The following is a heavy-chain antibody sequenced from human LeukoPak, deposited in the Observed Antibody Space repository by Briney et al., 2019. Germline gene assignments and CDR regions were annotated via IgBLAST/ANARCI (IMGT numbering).Heavy chain of an antibody. Sequence: ASVKVSCKASGHTFTGYYMHWVRQAPGQGLEWMGWINPNSGGTNYAQKFQGRVTMTRDTSISTAYMELSRLRSDDTAVYYCARDYGYSSGCDYWGQGTLVTVSS. CDR3: ARDYGYSSGCDY. D-gene: IGHD6-19*01. J-gene: IGHJ4*02. CDR2: INPNSGGT. V-gene: IGHV1-2*02. CDR1: GHTFTGYY.